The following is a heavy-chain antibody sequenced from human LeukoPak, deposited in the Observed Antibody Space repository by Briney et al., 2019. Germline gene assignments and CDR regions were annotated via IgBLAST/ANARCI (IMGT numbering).Heavy chain of an antibody. CDR1: GYRFNTYG. Sequence: EASVKVSCKASGYRFNTYGISWVRQAPGQGLEWMGWIRTDSGDTNYAPNFQGRVAMTTDTSTSTAYMELRSLRSDDTAVYYCGTFWSGYLPDYWGQGTLVTVSS. D-gene: IGHD3-3*01. V-gene: IGHV1-18*01. CDR3: GTFWSGYLPDY. CDR2: IRTDSGDT. J-gene: IGHJ4*02.